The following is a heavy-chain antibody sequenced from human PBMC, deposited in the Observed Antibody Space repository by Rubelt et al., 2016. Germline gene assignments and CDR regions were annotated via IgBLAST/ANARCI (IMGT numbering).Heavy chain of an antibody. CDR3: AREISASGYYYYGMDV. J-gene: IGHJ6*02. CDR1: TFSSYA. CDR2: IIPILGIA. V-gene: IGHV1-69*10. Sequence: TFSSYAISWVRQAPGQGLEWMGGIIPILGIANYAQKFQGRVTITADKSTSTAYMELSSLRSEDTAVYYCAREISASGYYYYGMDVWGQGTTVTVSS. D-gene: IGHD3-10*01.